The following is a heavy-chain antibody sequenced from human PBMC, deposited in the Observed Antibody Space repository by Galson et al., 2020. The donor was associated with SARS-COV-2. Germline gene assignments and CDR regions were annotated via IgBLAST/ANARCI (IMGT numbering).Heavy chain of an antibody. CDR2: IDWDNDN. D-gene: IGHD5-12*01. Sequence: SGPTLVKPTQTLTLTCTFSGFSLTTSGMGVTWIRQPPGNALEWLALIDWDNDNYYSTSLTTRLTISGDTSKNQVFLTMTNMDPVDTATYYCARMADGYGGYDYGSSPVDYWGQGTLVTGSS. CDR3: ARMADGYGGYDYGSSPVDY. V-gene: IGHV2-70*01. J-gene: IGHJ4*02. CDR1: GFSLTTSGMG.